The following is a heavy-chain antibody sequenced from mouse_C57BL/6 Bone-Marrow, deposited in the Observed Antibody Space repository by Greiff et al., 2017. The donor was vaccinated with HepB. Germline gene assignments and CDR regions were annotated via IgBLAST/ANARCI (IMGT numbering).Heavy chain of an antibody. J-gene: IGHJ2*01. V-gene: IGHV1-39*01. CDR3: ARGRLLRWYFDY. CDR2: INPDYGTT. CDR1: GYSLTDYN. Sequence: EVQLVESGPELVKPGASVKISCKASGYSLTDYNMNWVKQSNGKSLEWIGVINPDYGTTSYNQKFKGKATLTVDQSSSTAYMQLNSLTSEDSAVYYCARGRLLRWYFDYWGQGTTLTVSS. D-gene: IGHD1-1*01.